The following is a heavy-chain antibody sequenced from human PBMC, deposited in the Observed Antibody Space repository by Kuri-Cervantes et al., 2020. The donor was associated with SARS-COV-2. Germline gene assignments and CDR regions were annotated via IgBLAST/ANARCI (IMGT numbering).Heavy chain of an antibody. V-gene: IGHV3-30*02. CDR1: GFTFSSYG. J-gene: IGHJ4*02. CDR2: IRYDGSNK. D-gene: IGHD2-8*02. CDR3: ARDCSTGLCTSFDY. Sequence: LSLTCAASGFTFSSYGMHWVRQAPGKGLEWVAFIRYDGSNKYYADSVKGRFTISRDNSKNSLYVQMDSLTPEDTAMYYCARDCSTGLCTSFDYWGQGTLVTVSS.